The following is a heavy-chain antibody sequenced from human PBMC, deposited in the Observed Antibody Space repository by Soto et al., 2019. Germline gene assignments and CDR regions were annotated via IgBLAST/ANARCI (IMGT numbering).Heavy chain of an antibody. CDR3: ARSYDILTHSDY. Sequence: ASVKVSCKASGYAFTSYESNWVRQATGQGLEWMGWMNPNSGNTGYAQKFQGRVTMTRNTSISTAYMELSSLRSEDTAVYYCARSYDILTHSDYWGQGTLVTVSS. CDR2: MNPNSGNT. CDR1: GYAFTSYE. D-gene: IGHD3-9*01. V-gene: IGHV1-8*01. J-gene: IGHJ4*02.